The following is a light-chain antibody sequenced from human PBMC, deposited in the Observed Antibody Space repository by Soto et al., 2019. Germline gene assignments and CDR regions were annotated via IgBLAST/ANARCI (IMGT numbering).Light chain of an antibody. CDR3: GPWDSGLSAYV. Sequence: SVLPQPPSGSAAPGQKVTISCSGSSSNIGNHHVSWYQQLPGTAPKLHIYDNNQRPSGIPDRFSGSKSGTSATLGITGLQAGDEADYYCGPWDSGLSAYVFGTGTKLAVL. CDR2: DNN. V-gene: IGLV1-51*01. J-gene: IGLJ1*01. CDR1: SSNIGNHH.